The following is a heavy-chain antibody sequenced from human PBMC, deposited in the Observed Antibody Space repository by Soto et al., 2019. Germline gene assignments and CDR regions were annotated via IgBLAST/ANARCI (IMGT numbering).Heavy chain of an antibody. V-gene: IGHV4-59*08. CDR1: GGTISSWY. CDR2: IYYSGST. Sequence: QVQLQESGPGLVKPSETLSLTCTVSGGTISSWYWSWIRQPPGKGLEWIGYIYYSGSTNCNPSLKSRVPISVDTSKNRFSLKLSSVTAADTAVYYCARRYGSAIDYWGQGTLVTVSS. D-gene: IGHD1-26*01. J-gene: IGHJ4*02. CDR3: ARRYGSAIDY.